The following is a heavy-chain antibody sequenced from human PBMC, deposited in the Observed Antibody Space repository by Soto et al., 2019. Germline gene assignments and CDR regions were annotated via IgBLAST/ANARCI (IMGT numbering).Heavy chain of an antibody. V-gene: IGHV3-74*01. J-gene: IGHJ6*02. D-gene: IGHD3-10*01. CDR3: ARDRVWFGRGYGMDV. CDR2: INSDGSST. Sequence: QPGGSLRLSCAASGFTFSSYWMHWVRQAPGKGLVWVSRINSDGSSTSYADSVKGRFTISRDNAKNTLYLQMNSLRAEDTAVYYCARDRVWFGRGYGMDVWGQGTTVTVSS. CDR1: GFTFSSYW.